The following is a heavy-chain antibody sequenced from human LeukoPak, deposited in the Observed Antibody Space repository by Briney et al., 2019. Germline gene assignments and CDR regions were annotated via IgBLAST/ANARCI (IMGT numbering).Heavy chain of an antibody. J-gene: IGHJ4*02. CDR2: INPNSGGT. CDR3: ARVVMYYDILTGYSYFDY. Sequence: GASVKVSCKASGYTFTGYYMHWVRQAPGQGLEWMGRINPNSGGTNYAQKFQGRVTMTRDTSISTAYMELSRLRSDDTAVYYCARVVMYYDILTGYSYFDYWGQGTLVTVSS. D-gene: IGHD3-9*01. V-gene: IGHV1-2*06. CDR1: GYTFTGYY.